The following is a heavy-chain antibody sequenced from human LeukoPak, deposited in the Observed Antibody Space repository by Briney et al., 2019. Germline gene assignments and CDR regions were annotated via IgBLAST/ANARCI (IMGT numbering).Heavy chain of an antibody. D-gene: IGHD3-22*01. J-gene: IGHJ4*02. CDR3: ARGPYYYYDSSGYYYF. CDR1: GYTFTSYD. CDR2: MNPNSGNT. Sequence: GASVKVSCKASGYTFTSYDINWVRQATGQGLEWMGWMNPNSGNTGYAQKFQGRVTMTRNTSISTAYMELSSLRSEDTAVYYCARGPYYYYDSSGYYYFWGQGTLVTVSS. V-gene: IGHV1-8*01.